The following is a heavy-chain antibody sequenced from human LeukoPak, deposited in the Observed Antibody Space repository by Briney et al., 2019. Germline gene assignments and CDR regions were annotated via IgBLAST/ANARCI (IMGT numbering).Heavy chain of an antibody. CDR2: ISAYTGKT. J-gene: IGHJ3*01. CDR1: GYTFSTYA. D-gene: IGHD3-9*01. Sequence: ASVKVSFKASGYTFSTYAISWVRQAPGQGLEWMGWISAYTGKTDYAQRFKGRVTMTTDTSTNTAYMELRSLRSDDTAVYYCARDQYYDVMTGYYCAFDFWGQGTTVTVSS. V-gene: IGHV1-18*01. CDR3: ARDQYYDVMTGYYCAFDF.